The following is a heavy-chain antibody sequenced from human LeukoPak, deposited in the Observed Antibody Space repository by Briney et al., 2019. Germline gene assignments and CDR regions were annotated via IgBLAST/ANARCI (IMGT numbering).Heavy chain of an antibody. J-gene: IGHJ4*02. V-gene: IGHV1-3*01. CDR3: ARDRYYNLLVGPTQGGFDY. Sequence: GASVKVSCKASGYPFSSYAIHWVRQAPGQRLEWMGWINAGNGNTKYSQKFQGRVTITRDTSASTAYMELSSLRSEDSAAYYCARDRYYNLLVGPTQGGFDYWGQGTLVTVSS. D-gene: IGHD1-26*01. CDR2: INAGNGNT. CDR1: GYPFSSYA.